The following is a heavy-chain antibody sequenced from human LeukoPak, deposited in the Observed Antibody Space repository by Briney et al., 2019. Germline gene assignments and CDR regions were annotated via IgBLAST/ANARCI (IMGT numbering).Heavy chain of an antibody. CDR2: ITGSGGST. CDR3: AKDYIGYSYGIFDY. D-gene: IGHD5-18*01. J-gene: IGHJ4*02. Sequence: PGGSLRLSCAASGFTFNSYGMSWVRQAPGKGLEWVSTITGSGGSTYYAGSVKGRFTISRDNSKNTLYLQMNSLRAEDTAVYYCAKDYIGYSYGIFDYWGQGTLVTVSS. V-gene: IGHV3-23*01. CDR1: GFTFNSYG.